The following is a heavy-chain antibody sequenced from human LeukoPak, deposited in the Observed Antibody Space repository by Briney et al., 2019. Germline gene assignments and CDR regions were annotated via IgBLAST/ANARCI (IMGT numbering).Heavy chain of an antibody. Sequence: ASVKVSCKASGYTFTSYGISWVRQAPGQGLEWMGWISAYNGNTNYAQKLQGRVTMTTDTSTSTAYMELRSLRSDDTAVYYCARRVHLCPRVSSFDYWGRETLVTVSS. CDR1: GYTFTSYG. D-gene: IGHD5-18*01. J-gene: IGHJ4*02. CDR2: ISAYNGNT. V-gene: IGHV1-18*01. CDR3: ARRVHLCPRVSSFDY.